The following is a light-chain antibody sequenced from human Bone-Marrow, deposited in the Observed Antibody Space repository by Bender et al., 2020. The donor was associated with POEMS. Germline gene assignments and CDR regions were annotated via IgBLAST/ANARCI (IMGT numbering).Light chain of an antibody. V-gene: IGLV3-21*02. CDR3: QVWDSSRDHPL. CDR2: DDR. CDR1: NIGTKT. Sequence: SFELTQPPSVSVAPGQTATITCGGSNIGTKTVHWYQHKAGQAPVLVVYDDRDRPSGIPERYSGSNSGNTATLTIGRVETGDEADYYCQVWDSSRDHPLFGGGTKLTVL. J-gene: IGLJ2*01.